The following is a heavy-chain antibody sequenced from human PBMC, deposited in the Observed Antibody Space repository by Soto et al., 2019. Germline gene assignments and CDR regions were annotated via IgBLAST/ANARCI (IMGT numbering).Heavy chain of an antibody. CDR2: IYWDDDK. V-gene: IGHV2-5*02. D-gene: IGHD6-19*01. CDR3: AHGSGWLFDY. J-gene: IGHJ4*02. Sequence: QITLKESGPTLVKPTQTLTLTCSFSGFSLSTSEVGVGWIRQPPGKGLEWLALIYWDDDKEYSPSLRSRLTITKDTSKNQVDLIMTNLDPTDTATYYCAHGSGWLFDYWGQGTLVTVSS. CDR1: GFSLSTSEVG.